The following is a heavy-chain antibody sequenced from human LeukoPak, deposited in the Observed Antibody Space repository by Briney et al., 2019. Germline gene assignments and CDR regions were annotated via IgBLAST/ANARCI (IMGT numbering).Heavy chain of an antibody. Sequence: GGSLRLSCAASGFTFSSYSMNWVRQAPGKGLEWVSSISSSSSYIYYADSVKGRFTISRDNAKNSLYLQMNSLRAEDTAVYYCARDPSSGWYRDYWGQGTLVTVSS. V-gene: IGHV3-21*01. J-gene: IGHJ4*02. CDR1: GFTFSSYS. D-gene: IGHD6-19*01. CDR3: ARDPSSGWYRDY. CDR2: ISSSSSYI.